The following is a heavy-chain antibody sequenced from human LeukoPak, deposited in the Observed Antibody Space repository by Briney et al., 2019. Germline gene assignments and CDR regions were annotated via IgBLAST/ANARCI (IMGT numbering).Heavy chain of an antibody. D-gene: IGHD3-22*01. Sequence: GASVKVSCKASGYTFTSYGISWVRQAPGQGLEWKGWISAYNGNTNYAQKLQGRVTMTTDTSTSTAYMELRSLRSDDTAVYYCARSRGRYYDSSGYRDYWGQGTLVTVSS. V-gene: IGHV1-18*01. CDR2: ISAYNGNT. CDR1: GYTFTSYG. J-gene: IGHJ4*02. CDR3: ARSRGRYYDSSGYRDY.